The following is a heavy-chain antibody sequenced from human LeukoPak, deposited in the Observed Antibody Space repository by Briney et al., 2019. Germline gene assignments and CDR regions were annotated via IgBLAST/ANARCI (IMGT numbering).Heavy chain of an antibody. CDR1: GFTFSSYW. D-gene: IGHD3-10*01. V-gene: IGHV3-74*01. CDR2: INSDGSST. CDR3: ARDSLGPQLLWFGELLSSSGSTGMDV. J-gene: IGHJ6*02. Sequence: PGGSLRLSCAASGFTFSSYWMHWVRQAPGKGLVWVSRINSDGSSTSYADSVKGRFTISRDNAKSTLYLQMNSLRAEDTAVYYCARDSLGPQLLWFGELLSSSGSTGMDVWGQGTTVTVSS.